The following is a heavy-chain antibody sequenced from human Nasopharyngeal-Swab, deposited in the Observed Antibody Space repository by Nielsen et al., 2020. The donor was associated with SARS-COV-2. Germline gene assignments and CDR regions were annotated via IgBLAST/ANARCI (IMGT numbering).Heavy chain of an antibody. D-gene: IGHD3-9*01. CDR3: ARGVYDILTGYYLGYYYGMDV. Sequence: SETLSLTCTVSGGSISSSSYYWGWIRQPPGKGLEWIGSIYYSGSTYYNPSLKSRVTISVDTSKNQFSLKLSSVTAADTAVYYCARGVYDILTGYYLGYYYGMDVWGQGTTVTVSS. J-gene: IGHJ6*02. CDR2: IYYSGST. V-gene: IGHV4-39*07. CDR1: GGSISSSSYY.